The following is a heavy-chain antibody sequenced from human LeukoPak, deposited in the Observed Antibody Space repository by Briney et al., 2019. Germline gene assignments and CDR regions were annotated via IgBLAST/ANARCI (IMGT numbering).Heavy chain of an antibody. CDR1: GGSISSYY. J-gene: IGHJ3*02. V-gene: IGHV4-4*07. Sequence: PSETLSLTCTVSGGSISSYYWSWIRQPAGKGLEWIGRIYTSGSTNYNPSLKSRVTISVDTSKNQFSLKLSSVTAADTAVYYCARAIHYYDSSGPTDAFDIWGQGTMVTVSS. CDR2: IYTSGST. CDR3: ARAIHYYDSSGPTDAFDI. D-gene: IGHD3-22*01.